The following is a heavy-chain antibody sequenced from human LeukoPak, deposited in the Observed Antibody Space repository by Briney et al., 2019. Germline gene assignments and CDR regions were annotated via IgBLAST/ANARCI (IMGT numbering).Heavy chain of an antibody. CDR3: ARGRPGETLYYFDY. J-gene: IGHJ4*02. V-gene: IGHV4-31*03. CDR1: GGSISSGGYY. CDR2: IYYSGST. Sequence: SQTLSLTCTVPGGSISSGGYYWSWIRQHPGKGLEWIGYIYYSGSTYYNPSLKSRVTISVDTSKNQFSLKLSSVTAADTAVYYCARGRPGETLYYFDYWGQGTLVTVSS. D-gene: IGHD3-16*01.